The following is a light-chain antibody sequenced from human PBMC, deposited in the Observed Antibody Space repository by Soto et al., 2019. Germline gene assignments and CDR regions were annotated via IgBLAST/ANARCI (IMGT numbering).Light chain of an antibody. CDR3: AAWEDRLNAGV. J-gene: IGLJ3*02. CDR1: SSNIGSNT. V-gene: IGLV1-44*01. CDR2: RNN. Sequence: QSVLTQPPSASGTPEQRGTISCSGRSSNIGSNTVNWYQQRPGTAHKLLIYRNNQRPSGVPDRFSGSKSGSSASLAISGLQSVDEAAYYCAAWEDRLNAGVFGVGTTLTVL.